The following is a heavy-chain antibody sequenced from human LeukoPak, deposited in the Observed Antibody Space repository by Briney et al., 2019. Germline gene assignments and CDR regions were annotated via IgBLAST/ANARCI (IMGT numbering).Heavy chain of an antibody. CDR1: GGSISSGSYY. Sequence: SETLSLTCTVSGGSISSGSYYWNWIRQPAGKGLEWIGRIYTSGSTNYNPSLKSRVTISVDTSKNQFSLKLSSVTAADTAVYYCARDGLPTWNDRYFDYWGQGTLVTVAS. D-gene: IGHD1-1*01. J-gene: IGHJ4*02. V-gene: IGHV4-61*02. CDR2: IYTSGST. CDR3: ARDGLPTWNDRYFDY.